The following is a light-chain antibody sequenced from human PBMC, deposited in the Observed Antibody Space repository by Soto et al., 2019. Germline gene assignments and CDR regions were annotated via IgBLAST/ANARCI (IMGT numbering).Light chain of an antibody. CDR3: QRYNSYSRT. V-gene: IGKV1-5*01. CDR1: QNVNNW. J-gene: IGKJ1*01. Sequence: DIQMTQSPSTLSASVEDSVTITCRASQNVNNWVAWYQQKPGKAPRFLIYDASSLESGVPSRFSGSGSGTDFTLTISSLQPDDFATYYCQRYNSYSRTFGQGTKVEIK. CDR2: DAS.